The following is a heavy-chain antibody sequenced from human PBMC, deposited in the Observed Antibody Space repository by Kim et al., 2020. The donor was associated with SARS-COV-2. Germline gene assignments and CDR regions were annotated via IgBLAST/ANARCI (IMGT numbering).Heavy chain of an antibody. Sequence: KASGYTFTSYAIPWVRHATGHGLDFIGCMTPNTCNTVYAQKFQGRVTMTRDISVSTAYMELDSLRSEDTAVYFCARGTFYGAGTYFQQYFDSWGQGTLLTVSS. V-gene: IGHV1-8*01. J-gene: IGHJ4*02. D-gene: IGHD3-10*01. CDR1: GYTFTSYA. CDR3: ARGTFYGAGTYFQQYFDS. CDR2: MTPNTCNT.